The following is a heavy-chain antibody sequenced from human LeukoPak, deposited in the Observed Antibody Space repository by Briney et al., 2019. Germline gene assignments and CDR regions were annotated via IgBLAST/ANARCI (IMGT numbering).Heavy chain of an antibody. Sequence: GASVKVSCKASGYTFTGYYMHWVRQAPGQGLEWMGWINPNSGGTNYAQKFRGRITMTTETSTSTAYMELRSLRSDDTAVYYCARSDISIVRGAMVWGKGTTVTVSS. CDR3: ARSDISIVRGAMV. CDR1: GYTFTGYY. CDR2: INPNSGGT. D-gene: IGHD3-10*01. J-gene: IGHJ6*04. V-gene: IGHV1-2*02.